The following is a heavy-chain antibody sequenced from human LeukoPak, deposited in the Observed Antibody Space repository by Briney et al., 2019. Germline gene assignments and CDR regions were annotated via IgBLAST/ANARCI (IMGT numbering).Heavy chain of an antibody. CDR3: AREYRYSGSYFDY. CDR1: GFTFSSYG. V-gene: IGHV3-33*01. Sequence: GRSLRLSCAASGFTFSSYGMHWVRQAPGKGLEWVAVIWYDGSNKYYADSVKGRFTISRDNSKNTLYLQMNSLRAEDTAVYYCAREYRYSGSYFDYWGQGTLVTVSS. D-gene: IGHD1-26*01. CDR2: IWYDGSNK. J-gene: IGHJ4*02.